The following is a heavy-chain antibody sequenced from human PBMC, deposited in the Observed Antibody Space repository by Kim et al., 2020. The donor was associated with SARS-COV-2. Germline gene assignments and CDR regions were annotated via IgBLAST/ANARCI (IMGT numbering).Heavy chain of an antibody. J-gene: IGHJ3*02. CDR3: ARHGDCGGDCYTFDI. CDR2: IYYSGST. D-gene: IGHD2-21*02. Sequence: SETLSLTCTVSRGSMSRYYWSWIRQPPGRGLEWIGFIYYSGSTNYNPSLKSRVTISVDTSKNQLSLKLNSVTAADTAVYYCARHGDCGGDCYTFDIWGQGTMVNVSS. V-gene: IGHV4-59*08. CDR1: RGSMSRYY.